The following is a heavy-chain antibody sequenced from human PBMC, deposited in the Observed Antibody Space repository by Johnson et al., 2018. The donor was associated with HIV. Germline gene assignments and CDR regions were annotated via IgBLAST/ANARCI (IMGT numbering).Heavy chain of an antibody. CDR1: GFTVSGDY. V-gene: IGHV3-30*03. Sequence: QVQLVESGGGLVQPGGSLRLSCAASGFTVSGDYMSWVRQAPGKGLEWVAVISYDGSNKHYADSVKGRFTISRDNAKNSLYLQMNSLRAEDTAVYYCARRTVVTPGAFDIWGPGTMVTVSS. D-gene: IGHD4-23*01. CDR2: ISYDGSNK. J-gene: IGHJ3*02. CDR3: ARRTVVTPGAFDI.